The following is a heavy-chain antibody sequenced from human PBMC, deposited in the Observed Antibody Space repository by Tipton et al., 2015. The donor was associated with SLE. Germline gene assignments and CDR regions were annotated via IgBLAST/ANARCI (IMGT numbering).Heavy chain of an antibody. V-gene: IGHV4-34*01. CDR3: ARRKGPYSSSWYH. Sequence: TLSLTCAVHGGSFSGYYWSWVRQPPGKGLEWFGEINHSGSTNYNPSLKSRVTISVDTSKNQLSLKLSSVTAADTAVYYCARRKGPYSSSWYHWGQGTLVTVSS. D-gene: IGHD6-13*01. J-gene: IGHJ5*02. CDR1: GGSFSGYY. CDR2: INHSGST.